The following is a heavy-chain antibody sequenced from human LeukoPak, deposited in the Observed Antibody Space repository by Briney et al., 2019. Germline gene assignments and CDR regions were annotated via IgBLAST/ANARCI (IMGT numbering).Heavy chain of an antibody. V-gene: IGHV4-31*03. J-gene: IGHJ6*02. D-gene: IGHD4-11*01. Sequence: SETLSLTCTVSGGSISSGGYYWSWIRQHPGKGLEWIGYIYYSGSTYYNPSLKSRVTISVDTSKNQFFLKLSSVTAADTAVYYCARDRDSPHLAYYYYYGMDVWGQGTTVTVSS. CDR2: IYYSGST. CDR1: GGSISSGGYY. CDR3: ARDRDSPHLAYYYYYGMDV.